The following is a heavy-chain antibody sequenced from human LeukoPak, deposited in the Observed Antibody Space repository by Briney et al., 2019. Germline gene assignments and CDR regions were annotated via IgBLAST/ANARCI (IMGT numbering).Heavy chain of an antibody. CDR1: GYTFTGYY. J-gene: IGHJ3*02. CDR2: INPNSGGT. D-gene: IGHD3-3*01. Sequence: ASVKVSCKASGYTFTGYYMHWVRQAPGQGLEWMGWINPNSGGTNYAQKFQGRVTMTRDTSISTAYMELSRLRSDDTAVYYCARSGVFYDFWSGHTRLPDIWGQGTMVTVSS. CDR3: ARSGVFYDFWSGHTRLPDI. V-gene: IGHV1-2*02.